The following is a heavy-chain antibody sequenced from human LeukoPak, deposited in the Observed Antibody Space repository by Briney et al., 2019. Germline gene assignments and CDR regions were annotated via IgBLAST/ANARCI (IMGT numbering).Heavy chain of an antibody. CDR2: ISGSGGST. CDR1: GFTFSSYA. J-gene: IGHJ4*02. D-gene: IGHD3-10*01. Sequence: PGGSLRLSCAASGFTFSSYAMSWVRQAPGKGLEWVSAISGSGGSTYYADSVKGRFTISRDNSKNTLYLQMNSLRVEDTAVYYCAKGYGSGNYYIDYWGQGTLVTVSS. V-gene: IGHV3-23*01. CDR3: AKGYGSGNYYIDY.